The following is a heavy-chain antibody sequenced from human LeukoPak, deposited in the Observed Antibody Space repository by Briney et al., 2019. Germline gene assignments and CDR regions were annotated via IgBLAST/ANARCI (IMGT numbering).Heavy chain of an antibody. CDR3: ARAVGSGSYLGAFDI. CDR2: ISSSSSYI. D-gene: IGHD3-10*01. V-gene: IGHV3-21*01. J-gene: IGHJ3*02. Sequence: GGSLRLSCAASGFTFSSYIMNWVRQAPGKGLEWVSSISSSSSYIYYADSVKGRFTISRDNAKNSLYLQMNSLRAEDTAVYYCARAVGSGSYLGAFDIWGQGTMVTVSS. CDR1: GFTFSSYI.